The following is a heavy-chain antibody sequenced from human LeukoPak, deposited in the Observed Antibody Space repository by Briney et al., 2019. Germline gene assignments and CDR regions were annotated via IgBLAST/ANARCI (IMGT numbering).Heavy chain of an antibody. V-gene: IGHV3-11*01. D-gene: IGHD3-9*01. Sequence: GGSLRLSCAASGFTFSDYYMSWIRQAPGKGLEWVSYISSSGSTIYYADSVKGRFTISRDNAKNSLYLQMNSLGAEDTAVYYCASSGLTGYRIDAFDIWGQGTMVTVSS. CDR3: ASSGLTGYRIDAFDI. CDR2: ISSSGSTI. J-gene: IGHJ3*02. CDR1: GFTFSDYY.